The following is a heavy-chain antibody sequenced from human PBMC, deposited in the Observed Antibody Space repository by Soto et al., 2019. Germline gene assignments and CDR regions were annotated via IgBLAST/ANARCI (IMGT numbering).Heavy chain of an antibody. Sequence: ASVKLSCKASGYTFTSCAMHCVRQAPGKRLEWMGWINAGNGNTKYSQKFQGRVTITRDTSASTAYMELSSLRSEDTAVYYCARDLGVRGVTPYNWFDPWGQGTLVTVS. D-gene: IGHD3-10*01. CDR1: GYTFTSCA. V-gene: IGHV1-3*01. CDR3: ARDLGVRGVTPYNWFDP. CDR2: INAGNGNT. J-gene: IGHJ5*02.